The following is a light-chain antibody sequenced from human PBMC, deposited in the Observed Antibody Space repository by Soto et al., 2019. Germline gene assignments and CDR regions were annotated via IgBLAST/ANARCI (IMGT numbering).Light chain of an antibody. V-gene: IGKV1-39*01. Sequence: IQMTQSPSSLSASVGDRVTISCRASQGIGNALGWYQQKPGRAPKVLIFSASSLQSGVPSRFSGSGSGTAFTLTISSLQPEDFATYYCHQSYSSPPTFGQGTKVDIK. CDR2: SAS. J-gene: IGKJ1*01. CDR3: HQSYSSPPT. CDR1: QGIGNA.